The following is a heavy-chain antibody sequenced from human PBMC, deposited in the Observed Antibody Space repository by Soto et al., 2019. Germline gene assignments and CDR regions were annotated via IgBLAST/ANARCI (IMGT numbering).Heavy chain of an antibody. V-gene: IGHV4-34*02. Sequence: QVQLQQWGAGLLKPSETLSLTCAVYGGSFSGYYWSWIRQPPGRGLEWIGKINHRGSTKYNPSLKSRITISIDTSKNQFSLQLSSVTAADTAVYYCARVDDYWGQGTLVTVSS. CDR2: INHRGST. CDR1: GGSFSGYY. J-gene: IGHJ4*02. CDR3: ARVDDY.